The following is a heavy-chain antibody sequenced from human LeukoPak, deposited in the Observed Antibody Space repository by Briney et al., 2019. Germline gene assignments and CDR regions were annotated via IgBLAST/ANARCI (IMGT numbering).Heavy chain of an antibody. J-gene: IGHJ4*02. CDR2: ITSIGDYI. V-gene: IGHV3-21*01. CDR1: GFTFSSYT. CDR3: ARDAIIGGILV. Sequence: GGSLRLSCAASGFTFSSYTMNWVRQAPGKGLEWVSSITSIGDYIYYADSVKGRFTISRDNAKNSLYLQMNSLRAEDTAVYYCARDAIIGGILVWGQGTLVTVSS. D-gene: IGHD3-16*02.